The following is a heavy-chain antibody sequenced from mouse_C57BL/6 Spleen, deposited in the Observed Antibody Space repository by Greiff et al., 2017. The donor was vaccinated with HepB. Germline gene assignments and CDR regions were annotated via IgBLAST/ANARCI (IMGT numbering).Heavy chain of an antibody. CDR1: GYSITSGYY. D-gene: IGHD1-1*01. V-gene: IGHV3-6*01. J-gene: IGHJ2*01. Sequence: EVKLLESGPGLVKPSQSLSLTCSVTGYSITSGYYWNWIRQFPGNKLEWMGYISYDGSNNYNPSLKNRISITRDTSKNQFFLKLNSVTTEDTATYYCARVTTVVDYFDYWGQGTTLTVSS. CDR2: ISYDGSN. CDR3: ARVTTVVDYFDY.